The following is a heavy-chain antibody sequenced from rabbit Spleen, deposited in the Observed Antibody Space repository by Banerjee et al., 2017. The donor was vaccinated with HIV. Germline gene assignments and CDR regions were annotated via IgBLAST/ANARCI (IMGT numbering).Heavy chain of an antibody. D-gene: IGHD4-1*01. CDR1: GFDSSRYY. Sequence: QLVESGGGLVQPGESLTLSCKASGFDSSRYYVSWVRQAPGKGLEWIGDIDPIFGIAVYASWVNGRFTISSHNAQNTLYLQLDSLTTADTATYFCVREVAGKFGLWGQGTLRHRL. CDR3: VREVAGKFGL. V-gene: IGHV1S7*01. CDR2: IDPIFGIA. J-gene: IGHJ3*01.